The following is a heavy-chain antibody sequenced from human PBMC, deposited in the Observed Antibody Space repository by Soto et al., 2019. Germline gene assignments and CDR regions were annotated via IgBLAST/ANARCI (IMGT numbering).Heavy chain of an antibody. CDR1: GFTFSSYW. D-gene: IGHD3-3*01. V-gene: IGHV3-7*01. J-gene: IGHJ1*01. CDR2: IKQDGSEK. CDR3: ARDASGRSGYYPAEYFQH. Sequence: GGSLRLSCAASGFTFSSYWMSWVRQAPGKGLEWVANIKQDGSEKYYVDSVKGRFTISRDNAKNSLYLQMNSLRAEDTAVYYCARDASGRSGYYPAEYFQHWGQGTLVTVSS.